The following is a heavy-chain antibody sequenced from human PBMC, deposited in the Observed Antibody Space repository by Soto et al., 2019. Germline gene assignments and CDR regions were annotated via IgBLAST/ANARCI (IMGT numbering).Heavy chain of an antibody. CDR3: AKDTSVVAATSTFDY. Sequence: EVQLLESGGGLVQPGGSLRLSCAASGFTFSSYAMSWVRQAPGKGLEWVSAISGSGGSTYYADSVKGRFTISRDNSKNTLYRQFNSLRAEYTAVYYCAKDTSVVAATSTFDYWGHGTLVTVSS. CDR2: ISGSGGST. D-gene: IGHD2-15*01. CDR1: GFTFSSYA. V-gene: IGHV3-23*01. J-gene: IGHJ4*01.